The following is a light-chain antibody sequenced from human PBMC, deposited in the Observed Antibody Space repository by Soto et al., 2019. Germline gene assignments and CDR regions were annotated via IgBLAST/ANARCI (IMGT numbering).Light chain of an antibody. CDR2: GAA. CDR3: QQYGSSPPALT. V-gene: IGKV3-20*01. CDR1: QTVYSSY. J-gene: IGKJ4*01. Sequence: EIVLTQSPGTLSLSPGERATLSCRANQTVYSSYLAWYQQKPGQAPRHLIYGAASRATGIPDRFSGSESGTDLTLTISGLEPEDFAVLYCQQYGSSPPALTFGGGTNVEIK.